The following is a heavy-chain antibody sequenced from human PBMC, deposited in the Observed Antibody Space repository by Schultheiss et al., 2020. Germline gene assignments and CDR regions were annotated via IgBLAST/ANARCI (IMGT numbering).Heavy chain of an antibody. CDR3: ARGLGDFYLDF. J-gene: IGHJ4*02. CDR1: GFTFSSHD. V-gene: IGHV3-33*01. CDR2: IWYDGSKK. Sequence: GGSLRLSCAASGFTFSSHDIHWVRQAPGKGLEWVAVIWYDGSKKYYADSMKGRLTISRDNSKNTLYLQISSLRAEDTAVYYCARGLGDFYLDFWGQGTLVTRLL. D-gene: IGHD2-21*02.